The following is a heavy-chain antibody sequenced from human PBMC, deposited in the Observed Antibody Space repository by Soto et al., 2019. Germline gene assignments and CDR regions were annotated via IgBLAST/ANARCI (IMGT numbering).Heavy chain of an antibody. CDR3: ARSGGNVEDWYFDL. D-gene: IGHD2-15*01. CDR1: GFTFSSYG. J-gene: IGHJ2*01. CDR2: IWYDGSNK. Sequence: QVQLVESGGGVVQPGRSLRLSCAASGFTFSSYGMHWVRQAPGKGLEWVAVIWYDGSNKYYADSVKGRFTISSDNSKNTLYLQMNSLRAEDTAVYYCARSGGNVEDWYFDLWGRGTLVTVSS. V-gene: IGHV3-33*01.